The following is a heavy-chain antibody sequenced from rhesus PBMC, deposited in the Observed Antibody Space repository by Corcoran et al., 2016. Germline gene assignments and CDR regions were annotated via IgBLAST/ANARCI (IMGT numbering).Heavy chain of an antibody. J-gene: IGHJ5-2*02. CDR2: IYGSGSST. CDR3: ARGGYSSGWSSGNSLDV. CDR1: GGSISSSY. D-gene: IGHD6S26*01. V-gene: IGHV4-169*01. Sequence: QLQLQESGPGLVKPSETLSVTCVVSGGSISSSYWSWIRQVPGKGLEWIGYIYGSGSSTNYNPSLKSRVTLSVDTSKNQFSLKLSSVTAADTAVYYCARGGYSSGWSSGNSLDVWGRGVLVTVSS.